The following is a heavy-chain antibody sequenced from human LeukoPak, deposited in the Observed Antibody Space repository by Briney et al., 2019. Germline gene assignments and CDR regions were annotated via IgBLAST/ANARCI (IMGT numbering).Heavy chain of an antibody. J-gene: IGHJ6*03. V-gene: IGHV4-61*01. CDR1: GGSVSSGSYY. CDR3: ARRSRRVAMLSGYYYYYMDV. CDR2: IYYSGST. D-gene: IGHD3-16*01. Sequence: SETLSLTCTVSGGSVSSGSYYWSWIRQPPGKGLEWIGYIYYSGSTNYNPSLKSRVTISVDTSKNQFSLKLSSVTAADTAVYYCARRSRRVAMLSGYYYYYMDVWGKGTTVTVSS.